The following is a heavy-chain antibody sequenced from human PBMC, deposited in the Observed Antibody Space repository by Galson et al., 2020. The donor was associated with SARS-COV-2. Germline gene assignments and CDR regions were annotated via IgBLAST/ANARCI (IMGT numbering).Heavy chain of an antibody. V-gene: IGHV1-3*01. J-gene: IGHJ3*02. CDR2: INAGNGNT. CDR3: AREKGGRDAFDI. D-gene: IGHD2-15*01. CDR1: GYTFTSYA. Sequence: ASVKVSCKASGYTFTSYAMHWVRQAPGQRLEWMGWINAGNGNTKYSQKFQGRVTITRDTSASTAYMELSSLRSEDTAVYYCAREKGGRDAFDIWGQGTMVTVSS.